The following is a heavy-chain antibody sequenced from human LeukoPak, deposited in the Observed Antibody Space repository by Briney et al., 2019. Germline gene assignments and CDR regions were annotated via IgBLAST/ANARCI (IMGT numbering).Heavy chain of an antibody. J-gene: IGHJ3*02. D-gene: IGHD3-10*01. Sequence: GGSLRLSCAAPGFTFSSYSMNWVRQAPGKGLEWVSSISSSSSYIYYADSVKGRFTISRDNAKNSLYLQMNSLRAEDTAVYYCARDVYYYGSGSYYRVPDAFDIWGQGTMVTVSS. CDR2: ISSSSSYI. CDR1: GFTFSSYS. V-gene: IGHV3-21*01. CDR3: ARDVYYYGSGSYYRVPDAFDI.